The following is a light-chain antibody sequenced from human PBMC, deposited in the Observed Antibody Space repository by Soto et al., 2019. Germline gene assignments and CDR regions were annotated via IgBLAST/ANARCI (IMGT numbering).Light chain of an antibody. V-gene: IGKV3-20*01. Sequence: EIVLTQSPGTLSLSPGERATLSCGASKSVSSGYLAWYQQKPGQAPRLLIYGASSRATGIPDRFSGSGSGKDFTLSISRLEPEDFAVYYCHQYGSSPLTFGGGTKVEIK. CDR3: HQYGSSPLT. J-gene: IGKJ4*01. CDR2: GAS. CDR1: KSVSSGY.